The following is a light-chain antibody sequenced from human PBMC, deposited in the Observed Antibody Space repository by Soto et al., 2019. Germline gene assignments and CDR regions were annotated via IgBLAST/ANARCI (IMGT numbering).Light chain of an antibody. V-gene: IGLV2-14*01. CDR2: AVT. CDR3: SSYTSSSTL. Sequence: QCVLTQPASLSGSPGQSITISCTGTSSDVGGYNYVSWYQQHPGKAPKLMIYAVTDRPSGVSSRFSGSKSGNTASLTISGLQAEDGADYYCSSYTSSSTLFGTGTKVTV. J-gene: IGLJ1*01. CDR1: SSDVGGYNY.